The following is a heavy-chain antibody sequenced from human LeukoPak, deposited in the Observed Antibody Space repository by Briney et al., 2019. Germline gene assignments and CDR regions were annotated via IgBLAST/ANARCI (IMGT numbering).Heavy chain of an antibody. V-gene: IGHV2-5*01. D-gene: IGHD4-23*01. CDR1: GFSLSPSGVG. Sequence: SGPTLVNPTQTLTLTCTCSGFSLSPSGVGAGWIRQPPGKALEWLALIYRNDDKRYTPSLKSRLTITKDTSKNQVVLTMTNMDPVDTATYFCARRKVGGNSVEFDYWGQGIMVTVSS. CDR2: IYRNDDK. J-gene: IGHJ4*02. CDR3: ARRKVGGNSVEFDY.